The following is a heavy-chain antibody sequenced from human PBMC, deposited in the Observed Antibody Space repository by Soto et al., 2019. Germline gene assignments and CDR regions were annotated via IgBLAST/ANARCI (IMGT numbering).Heavy chain of an antibody. Sequence: SETLSLTCTVSGGSISSYYWSWIRQPPGKGLEWIGYIYYSGSTNYNPSLKSRVTISVDTSKNEFSLKLSSVTAADTAVYYCARVRDSSSWTHYYYYYMDVWGKGTTVTVSS. CDR2: IYYSGST. CDR1: GGSISSYY. V-gene: IGHV4-59*01. J-gene: IGHJ6*03. D-gene: IGHD6-13*01. CDR3: ARVRDSSSWTHYYYYYMDV.